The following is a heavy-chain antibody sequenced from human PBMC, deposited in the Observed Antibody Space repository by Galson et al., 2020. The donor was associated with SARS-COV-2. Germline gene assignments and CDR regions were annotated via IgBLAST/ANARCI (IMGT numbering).Heavy chain of an antibody. V-gene: IGHV3-7*03. Sequence: GGSLRLSCAASGFTFSSYWMSWVRQAPGKGLEWVANIKQDGSEKYYVDSVKGRFTISRDNAKNSLYLQMNSLRAEDTAVYYCARDLTVTTGTSYYYYGMDVWGQGTTVTVSS. CDR3: ARDLTVTTGTSYYYYGMDV. D-gene: IGHD4-4*01. CDR2: IKQDGSEK. J-gene: IGHJ6*02. CDR1: GFTFSSYW.